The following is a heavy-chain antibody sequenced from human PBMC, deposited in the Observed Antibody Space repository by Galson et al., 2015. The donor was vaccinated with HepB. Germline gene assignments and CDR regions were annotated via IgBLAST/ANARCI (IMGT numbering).Heavy chain of an antibody. CDR3: ASNKVVVVPAAMVSSSSWYGAFDI. V-gene: IGHV4-39*01. Sequence: GWIRQPPGKGLEWIGSIYYSGSTYYNPSLKSRVTISVDTSKNQFSLKLSSVTAADTAVYYCASNKVVVVPAAMVSSSSWYGAFDIWGQGTMVTVSS. CDR2: IYYSGST. J-gene: IGHJ3*02. D-gene: IGHD2-2*01.